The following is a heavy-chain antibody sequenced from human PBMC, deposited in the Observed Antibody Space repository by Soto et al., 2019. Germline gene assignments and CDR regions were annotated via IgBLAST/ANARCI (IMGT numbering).Heavy chain of an antibody. Sequence: SETLSLTCTVSGGSISSGDYYWSWIRQPPGKGLEWIGYIYYSGSTYYNPSLKSRVTISVDTSKNQFSLKLSSVTAADTAVYYCASNYEFWSGLDYWGQGTLVTVSS. CDR1: GGSISSGDYY. J-gene: IGHJ4*02. CDR2: IYYSGST. V-gene: IGHV4-30-4*02. D-gene: IGHD3-3*01. CDR3: ASNYEFWSGLDY.